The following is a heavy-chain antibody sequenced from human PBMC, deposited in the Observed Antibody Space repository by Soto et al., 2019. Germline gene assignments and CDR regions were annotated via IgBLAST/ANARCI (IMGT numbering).Heavy chain of an antibody. V-gene: IGHV3-33*01. D-gene: IGHD3-22*01. CDR1: GFTFSSYG. Sequence: GGSLRLSCAASGFTFSSYGMHWVRQAPGKGLEWVAVIWYDGSNKYYADSVKGRFTISGDNSKNTLYLQMNSLRAEDTAVYYCARDQDDDDSSGYYPALDYWGQGTLVTVSS. CDR3: ARDQDDDDSSGYYPALDY. CDR2: IWYDGSNK. J-gene: IGHJ4*02.